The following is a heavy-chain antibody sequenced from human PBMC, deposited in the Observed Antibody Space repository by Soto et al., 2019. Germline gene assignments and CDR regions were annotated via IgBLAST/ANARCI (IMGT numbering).Heavy chain of an antibody. CDR1: GFTFDDYA. V-gene: IGHV3-9*01. D-gene: IGHD2-21*01. J-gene: IGHJ4*02. CDR3: AKVALLGLAYCGGDCYFDY. CDR2: ISWNSGSI. Sequence: PGGSLRLSCAASGFTFDDYAMHWVRQAPGKGLEWVSGISWNSGSIGYADSVKGRFTISRDNAKNSLYLQMNSLRAEDTALYYCAKVALLGLAYCGGDCYFDYWGQGTLVTVSS.